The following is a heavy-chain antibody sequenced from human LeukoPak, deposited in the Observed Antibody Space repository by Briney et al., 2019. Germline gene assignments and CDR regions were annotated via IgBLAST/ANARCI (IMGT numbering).Heavy chain of an antibody. Sequence: GGSLRLSCAASGFTFSDYYMSWIRQAPGKGLEWVSYISSSGSTIYYADSVKGRFTISRDNAKNSLYLQMNSPRAEDTAVYYCARANPHCSGGSCFRPLDYWGQGTLVTVSS. CDR1: GFTFSDYY. J-gene: IGHJ4*02. V-gene: IGHV3-11*01. CDR2: ISSSGSTI. CDR3: ARANPHCSGGSCFRPLDY. D-gene: IGHD2-15*01.